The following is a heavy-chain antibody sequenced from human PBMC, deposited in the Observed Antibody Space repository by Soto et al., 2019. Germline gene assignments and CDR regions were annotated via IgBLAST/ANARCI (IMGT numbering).Heavy chain of an antibody. J-gene: IGHJ4*02. V-gene: IGHV4-30-2*01. CDR3: AKRATGTYFDY. CDR2: IYHSGST. CDR1: GGSISSGGYS. D-gene: IGHD1-1*01. Sequence: LTCAVSGGSISSGGYSWSWIRQPPGKGLEWIGYIYHSGSTYYNPSLKSRVTISVDRSKNQFSLKLSSVTAADTAVYYCAKRATGTYFDYWGQGTLVTVSS.